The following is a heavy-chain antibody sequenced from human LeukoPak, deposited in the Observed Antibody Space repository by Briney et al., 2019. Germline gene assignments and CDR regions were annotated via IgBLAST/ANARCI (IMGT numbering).Heavy chain of an antibody. J-gene: IGHJ4*02. CDR3: ARDGLRYFDWFDY. CDR1: GFTFSSYE. CDR2: VSSSGSTI. V-gene: IGHV3-48*03. Sequence: GGSLRLSCAASGFTFSSYEMNWVRQAPRKGLEWVSYVSSSGSTIYYADSVKGRFTISRDNAKNSLYLQMNSLRAEDTAVYYCARDGLRYFDWFDYWGQGTLVTVSS. D-gene: IGHD3-9*01.